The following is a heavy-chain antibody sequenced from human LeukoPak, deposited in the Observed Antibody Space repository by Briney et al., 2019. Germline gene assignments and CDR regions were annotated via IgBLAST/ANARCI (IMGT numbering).Heavy chain of an antibody. CDR2: IYPGDSDT. J-gene: IGHJ4*02. V-gene: IGHV5-51*01. D-gene: IGHD1-26*01. Sequence: VESLKLSFQGSGYTFTSYWIGWVRQMPGKGLEWMGIIYPGDSDTRYSPSFQGQVTISADKSITTAYLQWSSLKASDTAMYYCARLFSHGCGDYWGQGTLVTVSS. CDR1: GYTFTSYW. CDR3: ARLFSHGCGDY.